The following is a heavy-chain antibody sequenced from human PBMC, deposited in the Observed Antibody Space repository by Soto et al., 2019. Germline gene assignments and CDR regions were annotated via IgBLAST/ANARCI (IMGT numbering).Heavy chain of an antibody. CDR1: GFTFSSYG. CDR3: AREYSSSRYFDY. D-gene: IGHD6-13*01. CDR2: INSDGSIT. Sequence: GGSLRLSCAASGFTFSSYGMYWVRQAPGKGLVWVSRINSDGSITNYADSVKGRFTISRDNAKNTLFLQMNSLRAEDTAVYYCAREYSSSRYFDYWGQGTLVTVSS. V-gene: IGHV3-74*01. J-gene: IGHJ4*02.